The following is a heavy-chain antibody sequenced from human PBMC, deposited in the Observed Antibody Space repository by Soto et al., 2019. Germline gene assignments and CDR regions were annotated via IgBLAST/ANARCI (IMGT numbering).Heavy chain of an antibody. J-gene: IGHJ1*01. D-gene: IGHD1-26*01. CDR2: IIPILGIA. CDR3: ARDQGVGATDAEYFQH. CDR1: GGTFSSYT. V-gene: IGHV1-69*08. Sequence: QVLLVQSGAEVKKPGSSVKVSCKASGGTFSSYTISWVRQAPGQGLEWMGRIIPILGIANYAQKFQGRVTITADKSTSTAYMELSSLRSEDTAVYYCARDQGVGATDAEYFQHWGQGTLVTVSS.